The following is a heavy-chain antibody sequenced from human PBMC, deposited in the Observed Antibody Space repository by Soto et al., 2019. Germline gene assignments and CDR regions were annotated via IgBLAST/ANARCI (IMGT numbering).Heavy chain of an antibody. D-gene: IGHD3-22*01. CDR1: VGSISGSSDY. CDR3: ETDPSYYYDSSPYYSKRVDT. V-gene: IGHV4-39*01. Sequence: PENLSLTCTVSVGSISGSSDYWGWIRQPPGKGLEWIGSIFYSGSTYYNPSLKSRVTLSVDKSKNKFSLKLTSVTAADTSVYYWETDPSYYYDSSPYYSKRVDTRGQG. J-gene: IGHJ5*02. CDR2: IFYSGST.